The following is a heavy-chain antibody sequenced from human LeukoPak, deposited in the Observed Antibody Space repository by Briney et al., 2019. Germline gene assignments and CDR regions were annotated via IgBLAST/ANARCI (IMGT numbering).Heavy chain of an antibody. D-gene: IGHD3-22*01. V-gene: IGHV3-23*01. CDR3: AKDRDYYDSSGSDY. J-gene: IGHJ4*02. CDR2: ISGSGGST. CDR1: GFTLSSYW. Sequence: GGSLRLSCAASGFTLSSYWMHWVRQAPGKGLEWVSAISGSGGSTYYADSVKGRFTISRDNSKNTLYLQMNSLRAEDTAVYYCAKDRDYYDSSGSDYWGQGTLVTVSS.